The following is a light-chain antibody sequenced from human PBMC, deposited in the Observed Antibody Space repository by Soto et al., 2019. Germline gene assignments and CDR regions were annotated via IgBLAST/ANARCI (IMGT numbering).Light chain of an antibody. CDR1: SSDVGAYNY. CDR2: DVS. CDR3: SSYTSTSSFRYV. V-gene: IGLV2-14*03. Sequence: ALTQPASVSGSPGQSITISCTGTSSDVGAYNYVSWYQQHPGKAPKLMISDVSNRPSGVSNRFSGSKSGNTASLTISGLQPEDEADYYCSSYTSTSSFRYVFGTGTKVTVL. J-gene: IGLJ1*01.